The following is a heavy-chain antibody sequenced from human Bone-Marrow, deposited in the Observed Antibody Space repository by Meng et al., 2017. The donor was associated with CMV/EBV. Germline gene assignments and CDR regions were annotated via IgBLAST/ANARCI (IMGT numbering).Heavy chain of an antibody. J-gene: IGHJ4*02. CDR3: ARPLRDAYFDY. CDR1: GFTVSSNY. Sequence: GESLKISCAASGFTVSSNYMSWVRQAPGKGLEWVSVIYSGGSTYYADSVKGRFTISRDNSKNTLYLQMNSLRAEDTAVYYCARPLRDAYFDYWGQGTLVTVSS. CDR2: IYSGGST. V-gene: IGHV3-66*02.